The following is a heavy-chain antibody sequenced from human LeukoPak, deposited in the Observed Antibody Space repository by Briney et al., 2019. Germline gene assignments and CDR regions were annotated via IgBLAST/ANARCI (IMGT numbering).Heavy chain of an antibody. J-gene: IGHJ4*02. V-gene: IGHV3-64D*06. CDR2: ISKNGGNT. CDR3: VKDLSDRDVDY. Sequence: PGGSLRLSCLVSGFTFSWYGMNWVRQAPGRGLEYVSAISKNGGNTYYVDSVKGIFTISRDNSKNTLYLQMNSLRVEDTAVYFCVKDLSDRDVDYWGQGTLVTVSS. CDR1: GFTFSWYG. D-gene: IGHD2-21*02.